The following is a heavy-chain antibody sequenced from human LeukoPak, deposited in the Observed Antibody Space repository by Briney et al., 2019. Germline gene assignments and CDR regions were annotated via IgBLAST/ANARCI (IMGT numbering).Heavy chain of an antibody. CDR2: IYYSGST. CDR1: GGSISSGGYY. V-gene: IGHV4-31*03. J-gene: IGHJ4*02. Sequence: SQTLSLTCTVSGGSISSGGYYWSWIRQYPGKGLEWIGHIYYSGSTYYNPSLKSRDTISVDTSKNQFSLKLSSVTAVDTAVYYCARLDGAYFDYWGRGTLVTVSS. D-gene: IGHD3-16*01. CDR3: ARLDGAYFDY.